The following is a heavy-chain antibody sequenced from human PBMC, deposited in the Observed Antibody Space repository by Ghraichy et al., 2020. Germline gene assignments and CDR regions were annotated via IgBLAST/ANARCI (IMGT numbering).Heavy chain of an antibody. CDR2: IYYNGNT. CDR3: ARGLNSGHYYYYYMDV. V-gene: IGHV4-59*01. D-gene: IGHD1-26*01. CDR1: GGSISSYY. J-gene: IGHJ6*03. Sequence: SETLSLTYTVSGGSISSYYWNWIRQPPGRGLEWIGYIYYNGNTNYNPSLKSRVTISKDTSNNQFSLRLSSVTAADTAVYYCARGLNSGHYYYYYMDVWGKGTTVTVSS.